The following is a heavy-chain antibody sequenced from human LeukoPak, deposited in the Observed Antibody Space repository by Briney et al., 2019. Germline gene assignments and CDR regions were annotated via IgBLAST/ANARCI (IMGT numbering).Heavy chain of an antibody. V-gene: IGHV3-7*04. D-gene: IGHD3-16*01. CDR1: GFTFSSYW. J-gene: IGHJ4*02. CDR2: IKEDGSEG. CDR3: ARESLLGGIDY. Sequence: GSLRLSCAVSGFTFSSYWMTWVRQAPGKGLEWVATIKEDGSEGYYVDSVKGRFTISRDNAKSSLYLQMNSLRVEDTSVYYCARESLLGGIDYWGQGTLVTVSS.